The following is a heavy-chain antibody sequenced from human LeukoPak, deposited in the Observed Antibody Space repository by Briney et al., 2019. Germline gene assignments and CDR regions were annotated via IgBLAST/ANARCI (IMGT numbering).Heavy chain of an antibody. V-gene: IGHV4-39*01. CDR3: ARQYDILTGRPFDY. CDR2: IYYSGST. CDR1: GGSISSSSYY. J-gene: IGHJ4*02. D-gene: IGHD3-9*01. Sequence: SETLSLTCTVSGGSISSSSYYWGWIRQPPGKGLEWIGSIYYSGSTYYNPSLKSRVTISVDTSKNQFSLKLSSVTAADTAVYYCARQYDILTGRPFDYWGQGTLLNVSS.